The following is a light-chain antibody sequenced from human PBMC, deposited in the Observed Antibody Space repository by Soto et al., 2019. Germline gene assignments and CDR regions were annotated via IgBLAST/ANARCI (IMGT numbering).Light chain of an antibody. Sequence: DIQITQSPSSLSASIGDTVTITCLANQHISNYLAWYQQTPGKVPKLLIYTASTLQSGVPSRFSGSGSGTDFTLTISSLQPEDVATYYCQKYNSALTFGQGTRLEI. V-gene: IGKV1-27*01. CDR3: QKYNSALT. J-gene: IGKJ5*01. CDR1: QHISNY. CDR2: TAS.